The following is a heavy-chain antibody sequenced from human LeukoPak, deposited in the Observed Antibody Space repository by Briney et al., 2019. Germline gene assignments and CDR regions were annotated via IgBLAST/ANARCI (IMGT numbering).Heavy chain of an antibody. CDR2: ISYDGSNK. CDR1: GFTFSSYG. D-gene: IGHD3-10*01. Sequence: GRSLRLSCAASGFTFSSYGMHWVRQAPGKGLEWVAVISYDGSNKYYADSVKGRFTISRDNSKNTLYLQMNSLRAEDAAVYYCAKVDYYGSGSYYNVGYYGMDVWGQGTTVTVSS. V-gene: IGHV3-30*18. J-gene: IGHJ6*02. CDR3: AKVDYYGSGSYYNVGYYGMDV.